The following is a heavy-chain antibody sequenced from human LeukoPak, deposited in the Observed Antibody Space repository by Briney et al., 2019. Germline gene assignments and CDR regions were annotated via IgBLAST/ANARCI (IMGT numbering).Heavy chain of an antibody. V-gene: IGHV4-39*07. J-gene: IGHJ4*02. CDR2: IYYSGST. Sequence: SETLSLTCTVSGGSISSSSYYWGWIRQPPGKGLEWIGSIYYSGSTYYNPSLKSRVTISVDTSKNQFSLKLSCVTAADTAVYYCARALDDYYDSSGYYFDYWGQGTLVTVSS. CDR3: ARALDDYYDSSGYYFDY. D-gene: IGHD3-22*01. CDR1: GGSISSSSYY.